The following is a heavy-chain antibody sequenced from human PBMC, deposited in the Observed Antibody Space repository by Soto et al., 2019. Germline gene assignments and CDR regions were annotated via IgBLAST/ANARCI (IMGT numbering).Heavy chain of an antibody. Sequence: EVQLVESGGGLVQPGGSLRLSCAASGFTFSSYWMHWVRQVPGKGLLWVSRIDEYGSTINYADYVKGRFTISRDNARNTLYLEMNSLRAEDTALYYCTRDIGGKGAYWGPGTLVTVSS. CDR1: GFTFSSYW. J-gene: IGHJ4*02. CDR2: IDEYGSTI. CDR3: TRDIGGKGAY. V-gene: IGHV3-74*01. D-gene: IGHD3-10*01.